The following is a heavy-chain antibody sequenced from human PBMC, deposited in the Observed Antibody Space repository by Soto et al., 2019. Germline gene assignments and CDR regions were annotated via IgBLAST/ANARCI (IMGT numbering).Heavy chain of an antibody. D-gene: IGHD6-19*01. CDR1: GFTFSSYA. V-gene: IGHV3-23*01. CDR2: ISGSGGST. CDR3: AKKQWLGYYYYYGMDV. J-gene: IGHJ6*02. Sequence: EVQLLESGGGLVQPGGSLRLSCAASGFTFSSYAMSWVRQAPGKGLEWVSAISGSGGSTYYADSVKGRFTISRDNSKNTLYLQMNSLRAEGTAVYYCAKKQWLGYYYYYGMDVWGQGTTVTVSS.